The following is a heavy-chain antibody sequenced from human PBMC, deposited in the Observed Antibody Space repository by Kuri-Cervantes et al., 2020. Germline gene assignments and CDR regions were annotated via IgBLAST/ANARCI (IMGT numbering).Heavy chain of an antibody. Sequence: ESLKISCAASGFTFNSYGIHWIRQPPGKGLEWIGYIYYSGSTNYNPSLKSRVTISVDTSKNQFSLKLSSVTAADTAVYYCARDNSGWYVWGQGTLVTVSS. D-gene: IGHD6-19*01. V-gene: IGHV4-59*01. J-gene: IGHJ4*02. CDR3: ARDNSGWYV. CDR2: IYYSGST. CDR1: GFTFNSYG.